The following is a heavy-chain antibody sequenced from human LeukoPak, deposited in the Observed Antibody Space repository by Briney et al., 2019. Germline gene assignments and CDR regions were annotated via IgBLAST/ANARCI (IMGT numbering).Heavy chain of an antibody. CDR3: ARDGGLHTNFDY. Sequence: GGSLRLACAASEFTFRNYWMGWVRQAPGKGLEWVANTKPDGTAEYYADSVRGRFTTSRDNANNFLYLQMNSLRGEDTAVYYCARDGGLHTNFDYWGQGTLVTVSS. V-gene: IGHV3-7*01. CDR2: TKPDGTAE. D-gene: IGHD2-15*01. CDR1: EFTFRNYW. J-gene: IGHJ4*02.